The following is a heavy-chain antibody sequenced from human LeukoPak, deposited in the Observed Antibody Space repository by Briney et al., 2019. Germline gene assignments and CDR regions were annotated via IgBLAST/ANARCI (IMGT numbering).Heavy chain of an antibody. CDR3: ARDGGCSGGTCYSGYFQH. Sequence: ASVKVSCKASGYTFTSCAIHWVRQAPGQRLEWMGWINAGNGNTKYSQKFQGRVTITRDTSASTAYMDLSNLRSEDTAMYYCARDGGCSGGTCYSGYFQHWGQGTLVTVSS. CDR1: GYTFTSCA. J-gene: IGHJ1*01. D-gene: IGHD2-15*01. CDR2: INAGNGNT. V-gene: IGHV1-3*01.